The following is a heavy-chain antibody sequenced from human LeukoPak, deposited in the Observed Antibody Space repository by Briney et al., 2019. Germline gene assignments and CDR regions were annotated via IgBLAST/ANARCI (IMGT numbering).Heavy chain of an antibody. CDR2: FDPEDGET. Sequence: ASVKVSCKVSRYTLTELSMHWVRQAPGKGLEWMGGFDPEDGETIYAQKFQGRVTMTEDTSTDTAYMELSSLRSEDTAVYYCATDLAAVGSSSWYREFGYWGQGTLVTVSS. CDR1: RYTLTELS. CDR3: ATDLAAVGSSSWYREFGY. J-gene: IGHJ4*02. V-gene: IGHV1-24*01. D-gene: IGHD6-13*01.